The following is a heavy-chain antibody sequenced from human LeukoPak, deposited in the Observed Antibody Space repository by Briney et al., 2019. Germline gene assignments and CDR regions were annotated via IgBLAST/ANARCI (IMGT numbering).Heavy chain of an antibody. V-gene: IGHV4-31*03. CDR1: GGSISSGASD. CDR3: ARAARQGFTMIVVPFFYFDL. D-gene: IGHD3-22*01. CDR2: INHSGST. J-gene: IGHJ2*01. Sequence: SQTLSLTCTVSGGSISSGASDWGWIRQHPKRGLEWVGYINHSGSTYYNPARGSRVTMSVDTSKNQFSLKLSSVTAAASAVYYCARAARQGFTMIVVPFFYFDLWGRGTLVTVSS.